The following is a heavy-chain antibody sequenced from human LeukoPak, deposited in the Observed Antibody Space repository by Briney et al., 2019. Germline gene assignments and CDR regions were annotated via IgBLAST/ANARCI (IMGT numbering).Heavy chain of an antibody. CDR3: ARRSGIAVAGAFDY. V-gene: IGHV3-30*12. CDR1: GFTFSSYG. J-gene: IGHJ4*02. Sequence: GGSLRLSCAVSGFTFSSYGMHWVRQAPGKGLEWVALISYDGTNKYYADSVKGRFTISRDNSKNTLYLQMNSLRAEDTAVYYCARRSGIAVAGAFDYWGQGTLVTVSS. D-gene: IGHD6-19*01. CDR2: ISYDGTNK.